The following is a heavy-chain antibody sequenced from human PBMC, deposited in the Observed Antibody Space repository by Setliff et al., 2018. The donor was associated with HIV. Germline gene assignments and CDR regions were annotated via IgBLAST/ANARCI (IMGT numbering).Heavy chain of an antibody. CDR1: GGSFSDSY. J-gene: IGHJ2*01. D-gene: IGHD7-27*01. CDR3: ARDQRLPGVQPPYWYFDL. Sequence: PSETLSLTCAVYGGSFSDSYYNWIRQPLGKGLEWIGEISHTGGANYNSSLKSRVTMSVDTSTSQISLTLSSLTAADTAVYYCARDQRLPGVQPPYWYFDLWVPETLLVTVSS. V-gene: IGHV4-34*01. CDR2: ISHTGGA.